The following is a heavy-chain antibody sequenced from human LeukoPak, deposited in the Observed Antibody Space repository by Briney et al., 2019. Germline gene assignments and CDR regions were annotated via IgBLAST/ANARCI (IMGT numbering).Heavy chain of an antibody. CDR3: ARDRTRLAAAIQTAINWFDP. J-gene: IGHJ5*02. CDR1: GYTFTSYA. Sequence: ASVKVSCKASGYTFTSYAMNWVRQAPGQGLEWMGWINTNTGNPTYAQGFTGRFVFSLDTSVSTAYLQISSLKAEDTAVYYCARDRTRLAAAIQTAINWFDPWGQGTLVTVSS. D-gene: IGHD6-13*01. CDR2: INTNTGNP. V-gene: IGHV7-4-1*02.